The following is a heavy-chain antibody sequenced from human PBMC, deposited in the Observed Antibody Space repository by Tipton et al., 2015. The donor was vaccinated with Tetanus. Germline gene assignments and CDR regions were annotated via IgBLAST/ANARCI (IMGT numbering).Heavy chain of an antibody. V-gene: IGHV3-48*02. D-gene: IGHD1-26*01. CDR2: ISRGSSII. CDR1: GFHFSTNS. Sequence: SLRLSCVGSGFHFSTNSMNWVRQAPGKGLEWIAYISRGSSIIFYADAVRGRFFISRDNTKNSLSIQMNSLKDDDTAVYYCAGSAHFSSWEEWGPGTRVAV. CDR3: AGSAHFSSWEE. J-gene: IGHJ4*02.